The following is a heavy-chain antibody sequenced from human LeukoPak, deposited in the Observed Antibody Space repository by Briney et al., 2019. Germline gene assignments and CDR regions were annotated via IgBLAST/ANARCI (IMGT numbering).Heavy chain of an antibody. CDR3: AKGGGYSSDYAFYS. D-gene: IGHD6-25*01. V-gene: IGHV4-59*08. CDR2: MYYTGSA. J-gene: IGHJ3*02. CDR1: GGSLSGVQ. Sequence: PSETLSLTCTVPGGSLSGVQWNGLRQPPGKELEWIAYMYYTGSANYNPSLQSRVTTSEDTSKNQFSLRPSAVTAADTAVYYCAKGGGYSSDYAFYSWGKVTMVTVSS.